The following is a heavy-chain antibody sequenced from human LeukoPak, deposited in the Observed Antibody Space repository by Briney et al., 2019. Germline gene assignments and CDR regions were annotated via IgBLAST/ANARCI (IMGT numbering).Heavy chain of an antibody. CDR3: ARMQAVVVAAMTYNWFDP. CDR2: ISNSASTI. Sequence: PGGSLRLSCAASGFTFTSYIMNWVRQAPGKGPEWLSYISNSASTIYYADSVKGRFTISRDNAKNSLWLQMSSLRAEDTAVYYCARMQAVVVAAMTYNWFDPWGQGTLVTVSS. CDR1: GFTFTSYI. D-gene: IGHD2-15*01. V-gene: IGHV3-48*01. J-gene: IGHJ5*02.